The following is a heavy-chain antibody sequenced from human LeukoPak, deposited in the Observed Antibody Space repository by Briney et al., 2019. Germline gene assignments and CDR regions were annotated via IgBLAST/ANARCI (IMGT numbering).Heavy chain of an antibody. V-gene: IGHV1-2*02. D-gene: IGHD4-17*01. J-gene: IGHJ4*02. Sequence: ASVKVSCKASGYTFTGYYMHWVRQAPGQGLEWMGWINPNSGGTNHAQKFQGRVTMTRDTSISTAYMEVSRLRSDDTAVYCCARDRSDYGQFEFDYWGQGTLVTVSS. CDR1: GYTFTGYY. CDR3: ARDRSDYGQFEFDY. CDR2: INPNSGGT.